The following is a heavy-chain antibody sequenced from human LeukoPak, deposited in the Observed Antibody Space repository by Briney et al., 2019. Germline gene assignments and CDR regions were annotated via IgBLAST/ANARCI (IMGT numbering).Heavy chain of an antibody. CDR3: ARPSFGNYGMDV. D-gene: IGHD3-10*01. Sequence: ASVKVSCKASGGTFSSYAISWVRQAPGQGLEWMGGIIPIFGTANYAQKFQGRVTITADKSTSTAYMELSSLRSEDTAVYYCARPSFGNYGMDVWGQGTTVTVSS. CDR1: GGTFSSYA. J-gene: IGHJ6*02. CDR2: IIPIFGTA. V-gene: IGHV1-69*06.